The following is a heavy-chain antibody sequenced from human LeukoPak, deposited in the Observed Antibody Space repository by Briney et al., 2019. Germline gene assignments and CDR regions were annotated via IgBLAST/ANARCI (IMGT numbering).Heavy chain of an antibody. J-gene: IGHJ3*02. CDR3: ASPFGGPRAFDI. CDR2: IYYSGST. CDR1: GGSISSSSYY. Sequence: SETLSLTCTVSGGSISSSSYYWGWIRQPPGKGLEWIGSIYYSGSTYYNPSLKSRVTISVDTSKNQFSLKLSSVTAADTAVYYCASPFGGPRAFDIWGQGTMVTVSS. V-gene: IGHV4-39*01. D-gene: IGHD3-10*01.